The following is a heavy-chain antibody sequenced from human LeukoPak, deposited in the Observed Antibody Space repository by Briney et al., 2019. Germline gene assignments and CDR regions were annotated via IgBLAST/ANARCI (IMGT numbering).Heavy chain of an antibody. CDR1: GGSISTYY. CDR3: AGTYYYDSSGSFDY. J-gene: IGHJ4*02. Sequence: SETLSLTCTVSGGSISTYYWSWIRQPPGKGLEWIGYIYYTGSTSYNPSLKSRVTISVDTSKNQFSLKLSSVTAADTAVYYCAGTYYYDSSGSFDYWGQGTLVTVSS. D-gene: IGHD3-22*01. V-gene: IGHV4-59*01. CDR2: IYYTGST.